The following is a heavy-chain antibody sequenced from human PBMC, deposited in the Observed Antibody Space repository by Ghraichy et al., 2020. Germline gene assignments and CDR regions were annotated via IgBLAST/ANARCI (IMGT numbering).Heavy chain of an antibody. V-gene: IGHV4-34*01. CDR1: GGSFSRPY. Sequence: SETLSLTCAVFGGSFSRPYWSWLRQSPVKGLDWIGEINHAGSTNYNPSPKGRVTISVDTSQNQFSLKLDSVTAADTAVYYCARVAVGDPPYYYYSGMDVWGQGTTVAVSS. CDR3: ARVAVGDPPYYYYSGMDV. J-gene: IGHJ6*02. CDR2: INHAGST. D-gene: IGHD6-19*01.